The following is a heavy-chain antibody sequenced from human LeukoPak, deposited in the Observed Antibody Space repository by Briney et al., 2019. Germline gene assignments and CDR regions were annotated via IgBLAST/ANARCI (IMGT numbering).Heavy chain of an antibody. V-gene: IGHV4-31*03. D-gene: IGHD1-7*01. CDR2: IYYSGST. Sequence: PSQTLSLTCTVSGGSISSGGYYWSWIRQHPGKGLEWIGYIYYSGSTYYNPSLKSRVTISVDTSKNQFSLKLSSVTAADTAVYYCARDQVGELRPLAFDIWGQGTMVTVSP. CDR3: ARDQVGELRPLAFDI. J-gene: IGHJ3*02. CDR1: GGSISSGGYY.